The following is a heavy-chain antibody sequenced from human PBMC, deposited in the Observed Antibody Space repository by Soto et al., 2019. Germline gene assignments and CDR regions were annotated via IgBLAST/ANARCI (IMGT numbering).Heavy chain of an antibody. CDR3: ARYRSVYYDILTGLSGGMDV. Sequence: QVQLVQSGAEVKKPGASVKVSCKASGYTFTSYGISWVRQAPGQGLEWMGWISAYNGNTNYAQKLQGRVTMTTDTSTSTAYMEVRSLRYDDTAVYYCARYRSVYYDILTGLSGGMDVWGQGTTVTVSS. CDR2: ISAYNGNT. D-gene: IGHD3-9*01. V-gene: IGHV1-18*01. CDR1: GYTFTSYG. J-gene: IGHJ6*02.